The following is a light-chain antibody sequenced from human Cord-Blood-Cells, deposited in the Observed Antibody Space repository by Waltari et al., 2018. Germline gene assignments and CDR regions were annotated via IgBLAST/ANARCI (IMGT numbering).Light chain of an antibody. CDR3: QQYGSSPWT. CDR2: GAS. J-gene: IGKJ1*01. CDR1: QSVSSSY. Sequence: LSCRASQSVSSSYLAWYQQKPGQAPRLLIYGASSRATGIPDRFSGSGSGTDFTLTISRLEPEDFVVYYCQQYGSSPWTFGQGTKVEIK. V-gene: IGKV3-20*01.